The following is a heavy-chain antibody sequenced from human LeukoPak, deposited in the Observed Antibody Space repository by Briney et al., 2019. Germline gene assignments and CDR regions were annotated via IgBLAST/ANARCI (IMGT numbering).Heavy chain of an antibody. CDR1: GYTFTSYY. CDR2: INPSGGST. CDR3: AREMELIGGAFDI. V-gene: IGHV1-46*01. Sequence: ASVTVSCKASGYTFTSYYMHWVRQAPGQGLEWMGIINPSGGSTSYAQKFQGRVTMTRDTSTSTVYMELSSLRSEDTAVYYCAREMELIGGAFDIWGQGTMVTVSS. J-gene: IGHJ3*02. D-gene: IGHD1-26*01.